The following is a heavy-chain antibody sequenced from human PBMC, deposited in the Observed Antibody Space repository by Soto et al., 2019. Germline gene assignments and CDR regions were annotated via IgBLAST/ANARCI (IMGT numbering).Heavy chain of an antibody. CDR2: VDGEGSGT. CDR1: GFTFTNYW. V-gene: IGHV3-74*01. CDR3: GSVFEH. Sequence: EVQLVESGGGLVQPGGSLRLSCAASGFTFTNYWMHWVRQAPGKGLQWVARVDGEGSGTSYADSVKGRFTISRDNAKNTLSLQMTSLRDDDTAVYYCGSVFEHWGWGTLVTVSS. D-gene: IGHD1-26*01. J-gene: IGHJ4*02.